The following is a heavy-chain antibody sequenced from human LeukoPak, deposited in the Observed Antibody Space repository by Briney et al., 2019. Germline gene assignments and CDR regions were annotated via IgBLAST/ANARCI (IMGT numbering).Heavy chain of an antibody. V-gene: IGHV3-23*01. CDR3: AKLSTRMVRGVIYFDY. J-gene: IGHJ4*02. CDR1: GFTFSSYA. D-gene: IGHD3-10*01. CDR2: ISGSGGST. Sequence: GGSPRLSCAASGFTFSSYAMSWVRQAPGKGLEWVSAISGSGGSTYYADSVKGRFTISRDNSKNTLYLQMNSLRAEDTAVYYCAKLSTRMVRGVIYFDYWGQGTLVTVSS.